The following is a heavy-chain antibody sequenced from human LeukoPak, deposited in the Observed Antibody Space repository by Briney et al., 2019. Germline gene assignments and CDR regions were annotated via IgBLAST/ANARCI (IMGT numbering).Heavy chain of an antibody. V-gene: IGHV1-18*01. CDR3: AREGYSESYSLDDAFDI. Sequence: ASVKVSCKASGYTFTSYGISWVRQAPGQGLEWMGWIGAYNGNTNYAQKLQGRVTMTTDTSTSTAYMELRSLRSDDTAVYYCAREGYSESYSLDDAFDIWGQGTMVTVSS. D-gene: IGHD1-26*01. CDR1: GYTFTSYG. J-gene: IGHJ3*02. CDR2: IGAYNGNT.